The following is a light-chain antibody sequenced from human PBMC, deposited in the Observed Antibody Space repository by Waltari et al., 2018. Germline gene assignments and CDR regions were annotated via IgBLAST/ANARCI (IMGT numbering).Light chain of an antibody. V-gene: IGLV2-23*02. Sequence: QSALTQPASVSGSPGQSSTIPCTVTSPYVGTYNFVSWYQQNPGKAPKIMIYEVTKRPSGVSNRFSGSKSGNTASLTISGLQADDEADYYCCSYAGSSTFLFGGGTKLTVL. J-gene: IGLJ2*01. CDR3: CSYAGSSTFL. CDR1: SPYVGTYNF. CDR2: EVT.